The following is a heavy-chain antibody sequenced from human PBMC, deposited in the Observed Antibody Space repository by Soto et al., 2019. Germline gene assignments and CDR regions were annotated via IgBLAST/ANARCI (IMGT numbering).Heavy chain of an antibody. CDR1: GFSFSRFE. V-gene: IGHV3-48*03. D-gene: IGHD1-26*01. CDR3: AKDLGSYLSPAFDY. J-gene: IGHJ4*02. CDR2: ISGSSDVI. Sequence: VGSLRLSCAASGFSFSRFEMNWVRQAPGKGLEWVSYISGSSDVIYYADSVKGRFTISRDNAKNSLYLQMSSLRAEDTAVYFCAKDLGSYLSPAFDYWGLGTLVTVSS.